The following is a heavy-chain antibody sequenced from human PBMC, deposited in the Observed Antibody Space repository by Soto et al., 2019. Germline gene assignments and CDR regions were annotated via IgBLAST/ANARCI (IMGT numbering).Heavy chain of an antibody. V-gene: IGHV4-59*08. CDR2: IYYSGST. Sequence: PSETLSLTCTVSGGSISSYYWSWIRQPPGKGLEWIGYIYYSGSTNYNPSLKSRVTISVDTSKNQFSLKLSSVTAADTAVYYCARGWYSSSWPPPYYYYYMDVWGKGTTVTVSS. CDR3: ARGWYSSSWPPPYYYYYMDV. CDR1: GGSISSYY. J-gene: IGHJ6*03. D-gene: IGHD6-13*01.